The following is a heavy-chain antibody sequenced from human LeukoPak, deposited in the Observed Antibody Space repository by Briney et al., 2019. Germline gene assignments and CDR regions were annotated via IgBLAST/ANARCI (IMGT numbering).Heavy chain of an antibody. V-gene: IGHV3-23*01. CDR3: AKVRYQLLIDY. Sequence: QSGGSLRLSCAASGFTFSSYGMSWVRQAPGKGLEWVSAISGSGGSTYYADSVKGRFTISRDNSKNTLYLQMNSLGADDTAVYYCAKVRYQLLIDYWGQGTLVTVSS. D-gene: IGHD2-2*01. J-gene: IGHJ4*02. CDR2: ISGSGGST. CDR1: GFTFSSYG.